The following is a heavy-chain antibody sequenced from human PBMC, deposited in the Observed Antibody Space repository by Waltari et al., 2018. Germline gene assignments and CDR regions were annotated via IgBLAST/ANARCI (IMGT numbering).Heavy chain of an antibody. CDR1: GFTVSSNY. V-gene: IGHV3-53*01. CDR2: IYSGGST. J-gene: IGHJ6*02. CDR3: ARVHYYYYYGMDV. Sequence: EVQLVESGGGLIQPGGSLRLSCAASGFTVSSNYMSRVRKAPGNGLEWVSVIYSGGSTYYADSVKGRFTISRDNSKNTLYLQMNSLRAEDTAVYYCARVHYYYYYGMDVWGQGTTVTVSS.